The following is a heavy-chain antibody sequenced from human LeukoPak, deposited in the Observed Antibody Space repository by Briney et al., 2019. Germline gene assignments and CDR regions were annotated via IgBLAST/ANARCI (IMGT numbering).Heavy chain of an antibody. Sequence: ASVKVSCKASGYTFTGYYMHWVRQAPGQGLEWMGWINPNSGGTNYAQKFQGRVTMTRDTSISTAYMELSRLRSDDTAVYYCARPLLYSSGCFDYWGQGTLVTVSS. CDR1: GYTFTGYY. J-gene: IGHJ4*02. D-gene: IGHD6-19*01. V-gene: IGHV1-2*02. CDR2: INPNSGGT. CDR3: ARPLLYSSGCFDY.